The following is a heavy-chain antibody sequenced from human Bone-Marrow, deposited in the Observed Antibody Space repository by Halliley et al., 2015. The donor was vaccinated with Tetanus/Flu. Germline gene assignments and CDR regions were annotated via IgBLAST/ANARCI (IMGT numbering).Heavy chain of an antibody. CDR2: IKRESYGGTA. D-gene: IGHD2-15*01. CDR3: SKGRVDYFGMDV. J-gene: IGHJ6*02. Sequence: GRIKRESYGGTADYAAPVKGRFTISRDDSKKTLYLQMSSLETEDTAVYYCSKGRVDYFGMDVWGHGTTVTVSS. V-gene: IGHV3-15*07.